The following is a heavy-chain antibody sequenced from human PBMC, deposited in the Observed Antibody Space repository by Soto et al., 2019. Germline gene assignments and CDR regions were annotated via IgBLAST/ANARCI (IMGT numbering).Heavy chain of an antibody. D-gene: IGHD6-13*01. CDR3: ARDYIMREILSRIAAAPSAYYGMDV. V-gene: IGHV1-69*13. CDR1: GGTFSSYA. CDR2: IIPIFGTA. Sequence: SVKVSCKASGGTFSSYAISWVRQAPGQGLEWMGGIIPIFGTANYAQKFQGRVTITADESTSTAYMELSSLRSEDTAVYYCARDYIMREILSRIAAAPSAYYGMDVWGQGTTVTVSS. J-gene: IGHJ6*02.